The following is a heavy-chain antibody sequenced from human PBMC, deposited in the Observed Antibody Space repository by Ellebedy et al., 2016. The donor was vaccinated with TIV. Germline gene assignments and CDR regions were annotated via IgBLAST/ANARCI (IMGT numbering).Heavy chain of an antibody. J-gene: IGHJ4*02. CDR1: GFTFSSYW. CDR2: IKQDGSKR. CDR3: ARDTLVGVTDSYFDY. Sequence: GESLKISCAASGFTFSSYWMSWVRQAPGKGLEWVANIKQDGSKRFYVDSVKGRITISRDNAKNSLYLQMNNLRAEDTAVYYSARDTLVGVTDSYFDYWGQGTLVTVSS. V-gene: IGHV3-7*03. D-gene: IGHD1-26*01.